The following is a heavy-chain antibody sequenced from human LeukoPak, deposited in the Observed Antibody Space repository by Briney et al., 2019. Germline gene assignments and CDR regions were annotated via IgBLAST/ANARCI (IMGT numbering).Heavy chain of an antibody. CDR3: ATGITMVRGGSDYYYGMDV. Sequence: ASVKVSCKVSGYTLTELSMHWVRQAPGKGLEWMGGFDPEDGETIYAQKFQGRVTMTEDTSTDTAYMELSSLRSEDTAVYYCATGITMVRGGSDYYYGMDVWGKGTTVTVSS. CDR1: GYTLTELS. J-gene: IGHJ6*04. D-gene: IGHD3-10*01. V-gene: IGHV1-24*01. CDR2: FDPEDGET.